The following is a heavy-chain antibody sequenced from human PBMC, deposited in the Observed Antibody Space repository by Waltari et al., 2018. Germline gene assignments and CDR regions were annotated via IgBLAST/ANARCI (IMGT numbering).Heavy chain of an antibody. CDR2: IYYSGST. J-gene: IGHJ4*02. D-gene: IGHD5-18*01. CDR3: ARHRGDQLWPFDY. V-gene: IGHV4-39*07. Sequence: QLQLQESGPGLVKPSETLSLTCTVSGGSISSSSYYWGWIRQPPGKGLEWIGSIYYSGSTYYNPSLKSRVTISVDTSKNQFSLKLSSVTAADTAVYYCARHRGDQLWPFDYWGQGTLVTVSS. CDR1: GGSISSSSYY.